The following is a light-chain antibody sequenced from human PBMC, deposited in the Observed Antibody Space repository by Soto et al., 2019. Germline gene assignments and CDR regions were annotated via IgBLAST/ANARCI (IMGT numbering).Light chain of an antibody. V-gene: IGLV4-69*01. CDR1: SGHSSYG. J-gene: IGLJ3*02. CDR2: LNSDGSH. CDR3: QTWGTGVRV. Sequence: QPVLTQSPSASASLGASVKLTCTLSSGHSSYGIAWHQQQPEKGPRYLMKLNSDGSHNKGDGIPERFSGSSSGAERYLTVCCLRAEDEAGYYCQTWGTGVRVFGGGSELTVL.